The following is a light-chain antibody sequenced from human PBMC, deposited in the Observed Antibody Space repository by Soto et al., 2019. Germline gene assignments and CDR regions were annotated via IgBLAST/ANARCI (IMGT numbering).Light chain of an antibody. CDR3: QQYDNLPRT. CDR2: DAS. J-gene: IGKJ2*01. CDR1: QDISNY. Sequence: DIQMTQSPSSLSASVGDRVTITCQASQDISNYLNWYQQKPGKAPKLLIYDASNLETGVPSRFSGSGSGTVFTFTISSLQPEDIATYYCQQYDNLPRTFGHGTKLEI. V-gene: IGKV1-33*01.